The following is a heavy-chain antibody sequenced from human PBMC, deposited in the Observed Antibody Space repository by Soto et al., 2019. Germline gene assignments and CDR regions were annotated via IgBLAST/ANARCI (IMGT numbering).Heavy chain of an antibody. Sequence: GASVKVSCKASGGTSSSYTISWVRQAPGQGLEWMGRIIPILGIANYADSVRGRFTISRDNSKSTLYLQMNSLRAEDTAVYYCAKDLRAYGDYFRLDPWGQGTLVTVSS. J-gene: IGHJ5*02. CDR2: IIPILGIA. V-gene: IGHV1-69*04. CDR3: AKDLRAYGDYFRLDP. CDR1: GGTSSSYT. D-gene: IGHD4-17*01.